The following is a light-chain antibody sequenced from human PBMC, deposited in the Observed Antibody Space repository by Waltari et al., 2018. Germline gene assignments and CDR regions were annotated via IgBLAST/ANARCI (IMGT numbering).Light chain of an antibody. CDR2: WAS. Sequence: DFVMTQSPDSLAVSLGERATINCKSSQSLLYTSNYKNYLAWYQQKPGQPPKLLIYWASTRESGVPDRFSGSVSETDFTLTISSLQAEDVAVYYGQQYYSRHSYTFGQGTKLEIK. V-gene: IGKV4-1*01. CDR3: QQYYSRHSYT. CDR1: QSLLYTSNYKNY. J-gene: IGKJ2*01.